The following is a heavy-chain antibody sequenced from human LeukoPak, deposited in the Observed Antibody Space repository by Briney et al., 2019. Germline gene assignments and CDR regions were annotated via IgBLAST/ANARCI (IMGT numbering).Heavy chain of an antibody. CDR2: ILSFLGIA. J-gene: IGHJ4*02. D-gene: IGHD6-13*01. CDR3: ARQPGYSSSRENY. CDR1: EGTXSSYA. Sequence: SVKVSCKASEGTXSSYAISWVRQAPGQGLEWLGRILSFLGIANYAQKFQGRVTITAEKSTSTAYMELGSLRSEDTAVYYCARQPGYSSSRENYCGEGTLVTVSS. V-gene: IGHV1-69*04.